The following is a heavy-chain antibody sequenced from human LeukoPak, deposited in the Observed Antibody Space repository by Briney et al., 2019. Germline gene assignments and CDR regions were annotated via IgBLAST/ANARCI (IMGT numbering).Heavy chain of an antibody. Sequence: PSETLSLTCTVSGGSISSYYWSWIRQPPGKGLEWIGYIYYSGSTNYNPSLKSRVTISVDTSKNQFSLKLSSVTAADTAVYYCASWVDSSPVYYYYMDVWGKGTTVTVSS. CDR2: IYYSGST. CDR1: GGSISSYY. D-gene: IGHD6-6*01. J-gene: IGHJ6*03. V-gene: IGHV4-59*01. CDR3: ASWVDSSPVYYYYMDV.